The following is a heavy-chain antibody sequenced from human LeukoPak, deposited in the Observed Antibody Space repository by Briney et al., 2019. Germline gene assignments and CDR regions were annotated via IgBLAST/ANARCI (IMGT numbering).Heavy chain of an antibody. CDR1: GFTFSSYW. D-gene: IGHD3-10*01. CDR2: INSDGSST. CDR3: ARGRDYYGSGDNWFDP. V-gene: IGHV3-74*01. Sequence: GGSLRLSCAASGFTFSSYWMHWVRQAPGKGLVWVSRINSDGSSTSYADSVKGRFTISRDNAKNTLYLQMNSLRAEDTAVHYCARGRDYYGSGDNWFDPWGQGTLVTVSS. J-gene: IGHJ5*02.